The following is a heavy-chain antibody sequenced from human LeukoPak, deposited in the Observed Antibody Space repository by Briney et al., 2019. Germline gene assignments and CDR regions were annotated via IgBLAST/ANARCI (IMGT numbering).Heavy chain of an antibody. CDR2: INPNSGGT. J-gene: IGHJ3*02. D-gene: IGHD6-13*01. V-gene: IGHV1-2*02. CDR3: ARAEIATDAFDI. Sequence: GASVKVSCKASGYTFTSYGISWVRQAPGQGLEWMGWINPNSGGTNYAQKFQGRVTMTRDTSISTAYMELSGLRSDDTAVYYCARAEIATDAFDIWGQGTMVTVSS. CDR1: GYTFTSYG.